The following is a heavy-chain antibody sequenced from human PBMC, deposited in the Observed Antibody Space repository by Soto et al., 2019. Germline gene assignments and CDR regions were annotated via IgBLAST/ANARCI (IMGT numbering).Heavy chain of an antibody. Sequence: ASVKVSCKASGYTFTNYAMHWVRQAPGQRLEWMGWINAGNGNTKYSQKFQGRVTITRDTSASTAYMELSSLRSEDTAVYYCARALGVEDYYGSGSYPRAYYYYYGMDVWGQGTTVTVSS. D-gene: IGHD3-10*01. J-gene: IGHJ6*02. CDR1: GYTFTNYA. CDR3: ARALGVEDYYGSGSYPRAYYYYYGMDV. CDR2: INAGNGNT. V-gene: IGHV1-3*01.